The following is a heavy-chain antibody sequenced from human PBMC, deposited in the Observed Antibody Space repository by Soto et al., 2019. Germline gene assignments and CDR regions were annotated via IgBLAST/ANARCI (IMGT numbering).Heavy chain of an antibody. J-gene: IGHJ5*02. V-gene: IGHV4-59*01. CDR1: GGSISSYY. Sequence: PSETLSLTCTVSGGSISSYYWSWIRQPPGKGLEWIGYIYYSGSTNYNPSLKSRVTISVDTSKNQFSLKLSSVTAADTAVYYCARIYYDILTGPGLFAPWGQGTLVTVSS. D-gene: IGHD3-9*01. CDR2: IYYSGST. CDR3: ARIYYDILTGPGLFAP.